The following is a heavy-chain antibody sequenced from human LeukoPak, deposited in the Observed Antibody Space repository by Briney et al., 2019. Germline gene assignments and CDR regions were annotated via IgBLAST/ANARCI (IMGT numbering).Heavy chain of an antibody. Sequence: PSETLSLTCMVSGGTTSSGGDYWSWLRQHPSKGLEWMSSIHHSGSTYYSPSLKSRLTVSLDTSQNQFSLKLNSATAADTAVYYCARLIVRGSHSSGWNRSTMSNWFFDLWGRGTLVTASS. J-gene: IGHJ2*01. CDR1: GGTTSSGGDY. CDR2: IHHSGST. D-gene: IGHD6-19*01. CDR3: ARLIVRGSHSSGWNRSTMSNWFFDL. V-gene: IGHV4-31*03.